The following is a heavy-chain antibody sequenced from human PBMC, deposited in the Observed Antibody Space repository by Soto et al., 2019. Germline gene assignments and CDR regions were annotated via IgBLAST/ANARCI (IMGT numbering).Heavy chain of an antibody. D-gene: IGHD5-18*01. CDR1: GGSLSSSNW. V-gene: IGHV4-4*02. CDR2: TNHVGGT. Sequence: SETLSLTCAVSGGSLSSSNWWSWVRQPPGKTLEWIGETNHVGGTNYKPSLNSRVTTSVDPSQNHFSLRLMSVPAADQPVVSCVWIRDQLPSSVLWHDPWCQGAPEAVSS. CDR3: VWIRDQLPSSVLWHDP. J-gene: IGHJ5*01.